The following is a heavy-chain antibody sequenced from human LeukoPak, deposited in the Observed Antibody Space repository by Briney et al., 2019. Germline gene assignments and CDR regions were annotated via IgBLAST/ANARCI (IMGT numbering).Heavy chain of an antibody. V-gene: IGHV3-21*01. CDR3: ARIGAGSSRDY. CDR2: IVGSSST. D-gene: IGHD6-13*01. J-gene: IGHJ4*02. Sequence: GGSLRLSCAASGLTFRNFAMTWVRQAPGKGLEWVSSIVGSSSTYYADSLKGRFTISRDNAKNSLYLQMNSLRAEDTAVYYCARIGAGSSRDYWGQGTLVTVSS. CDR1: GLTFRNFA.